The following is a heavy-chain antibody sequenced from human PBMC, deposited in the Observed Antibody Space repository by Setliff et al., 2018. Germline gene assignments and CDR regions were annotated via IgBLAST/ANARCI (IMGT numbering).Heavy chain of an antibody. CDR3: AKGYCSSTSCYVDY. CDR1: GFTFDDYA. J-gene: IGHJ4*02. D-gene: IGHD2-2*01. V-gene: IGHV3-9*03. Sequence: PGGSLRLSCAASGFTFDDYAMHWVRQAPGKGLEWVSGISWNSGIVAYAESVKGRFTISRDNAKTSLYLQMSSLRAEDMALYYCAKGYCSSTSCYVDYWGQGTLVTVSS. CDR2: ISWNSGIV.